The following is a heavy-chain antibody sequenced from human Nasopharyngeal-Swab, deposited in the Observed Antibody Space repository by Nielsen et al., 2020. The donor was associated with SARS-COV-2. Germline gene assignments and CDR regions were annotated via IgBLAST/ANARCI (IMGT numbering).Heavy chain of an antibody. CDR1: GDSVSSTIAA. CDR2: TYNRSQWYN. Sequence: QTRSLTGAITGDSVSSTIAAWNWIRQSPSRGLEWLGRTYNRSQWYNDYAVSVRSRITISPDISKNQFSLHLNSVTPEDTAVYYCASFAQGSPSLYWGQGILVTVSS. V-gene: IGHV6-1*01. J-gene: IGHJ4*02. CDR3: ASFAQGSPSLY.